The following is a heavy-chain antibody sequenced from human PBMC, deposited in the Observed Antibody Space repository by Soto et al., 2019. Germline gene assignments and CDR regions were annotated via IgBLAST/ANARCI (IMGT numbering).Heavy chain of an antibody. CDR2: IKQDGSEK. Sequence: PGGSLRLSCAASGFTFSSYWMSWVRQAPGKGLEWVANIKQDGSEKYYVDSVKGRFTISRDNAKNSLYLQMNSLRAEDTAVYYCARARGYYGSGSYYWAGSDYWGQGTLVTVSS. CDR3: ARARGYYGSGSYYWAGSDY. J-gene: IGHJ4*02. D-gene: IGHD3-10*01. V-gene: IGHV3-7*01. CDR1: GFTFSSYW.